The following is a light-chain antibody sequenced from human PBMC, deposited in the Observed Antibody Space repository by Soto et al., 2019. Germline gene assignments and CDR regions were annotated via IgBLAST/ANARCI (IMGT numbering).Light chain of an antibody. CDR1: QGLGVW. CDR2: GAS. Sequence: DIQMTQSPSSVSASVGDRVTITCRASQGLGVWLGWYQQKPGKAPQLLIFGASGLQTGVPSRFSGSGSGTDFTLTISSLQPEEFAIYYCQQAYSFPLTFGGGTKVEIK. J-gene: IGKJ4*01. V-gene: IGKV1-12*01. CDR3: QQAYSFPLT.